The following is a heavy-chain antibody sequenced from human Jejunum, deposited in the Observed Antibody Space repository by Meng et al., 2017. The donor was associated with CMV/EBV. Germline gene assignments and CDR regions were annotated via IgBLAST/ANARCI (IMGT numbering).Heavy chain of an antibody. V-gene: IGHV1-46*01. CDR3: ARASRVLGGFDY. D-gene: IGHD3-16*01. J-gene: IGHJ4*02. Sequence: QVQLGQSGAEVKKPGASVKGSCKASGYTFTNYYMPWVRQAPGQGLEWMGIINTSVGYTSHAQKFQGRVTMTRDTSTSTVHMEVSSLRSADTAVYYCARASRVLGGFDYWGQGTLVTVSS. CDR1: GYTFTNYY. CDR2: INTSVGYT.